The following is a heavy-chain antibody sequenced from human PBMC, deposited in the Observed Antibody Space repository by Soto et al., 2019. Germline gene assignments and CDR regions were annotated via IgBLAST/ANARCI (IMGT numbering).Heavy chain of an antibody. CDR3: ASEITVDGRAGY. D-gene: IGHD6-19*01. Sequence: EVQLVESGGGLVKPGGSLRLSCAGSGFFFSSYTMNWVRQAPGKVLEWVSSISGNSGYIYYADSVKGRFTIYRDNAKNSLFLQMKNLRAEDTAVYYCASEITVDGRAGYWGQGTLVTVSS. CDR2: ISGNSGYI. V-gene: IGHV3-21*01. J-gene: IGHJ4*02. CDR1: GFFFSSYT.